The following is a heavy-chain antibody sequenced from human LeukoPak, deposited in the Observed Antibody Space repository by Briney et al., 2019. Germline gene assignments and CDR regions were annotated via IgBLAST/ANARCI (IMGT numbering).Heavy chain of an antibody. CDR2: IIPILGIA. V-gene: IGHV1-69*04. Sequence: ASVKVSCKASGGTFSSYAISWVRQAPGQGLEWMGRIIPILGIANYAQKFQGRVTITADKSTSTAYMELSSLRSEDTAVYYCATNRRVNYYYGTDVWGQGTTVTVSS. CDR1: GGTFSSYA. J-gene: IGHJ6*02. CDR3: ATNRRVNYYYGTDV. D-gene: IGHD2-8*01.